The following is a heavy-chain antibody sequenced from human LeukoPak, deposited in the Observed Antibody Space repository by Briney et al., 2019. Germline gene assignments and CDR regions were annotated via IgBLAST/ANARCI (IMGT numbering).Heavy chain of an antibody. CDR3: ARHDVVPVIRRGFDF. Sequence: SETLSLTCTVSGGSVSGYYWSWVRQPPGKGLEYIGYIFYTGTTLYSPSLKTRVTMSVDTSENQFSLKLSSVTAADTAVYYCARHDVVPVIRRGFDFWGQGTLVTVSS. CDR1: GGSVSGYY. V-gene: IGHV4-59*08. D-gene: IGHD2-21*02. J-gene: IGHJ4*02. CDR2: IFYTGTT.